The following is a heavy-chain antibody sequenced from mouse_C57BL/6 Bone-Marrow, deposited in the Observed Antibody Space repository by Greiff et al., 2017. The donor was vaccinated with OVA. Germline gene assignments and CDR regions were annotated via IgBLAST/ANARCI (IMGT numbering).Heavy chain of an antibody. V-gene: IGHV1-18*01. CDR3: ARGGSNYGDWYFDV. D-gene: IGHD2-5*01. Sequence: EVKLQQSGPELAKPGASVKIPCKASGYTFTDYNMDWVKQSHGKSLEWIGDINPNNGGTIYNQKFKGKATLTVDKSSSTAYMELHRLTSEDTAVDYCARGGSNYGDWYFDVWGTGTTVTVAS. CDR1: GYTFTDYN. J-gene: IGHJ1*03. CDR2: INPNNGGT.